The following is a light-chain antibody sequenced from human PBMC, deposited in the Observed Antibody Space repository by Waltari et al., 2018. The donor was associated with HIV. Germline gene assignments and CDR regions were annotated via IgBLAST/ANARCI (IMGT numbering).Light chain of an antibody. V-gene: IGLV2-14*03. CDR2: DVS. Sequence: QSALPQPASVSGPPGQAITIPCTGTSSDIDGYNYVPWYQQHPGKAPKLMIYDVSNRPSGLSNRFSGSKSGNTASLTISGLQAEDEADYYCSSYTSSSTKVFGGGTKLTVL. CDR1: SSDIDGYNY. J-gene: IGLJ2*01. CDR3: SSYTSSSTKV.